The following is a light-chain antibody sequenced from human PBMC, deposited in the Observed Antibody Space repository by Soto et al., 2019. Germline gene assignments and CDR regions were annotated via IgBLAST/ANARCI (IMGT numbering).Light chain of an antibody. V-gene: IGKV3-20*01. J-gene: IGKJ3*01. CDR3: HQYGLSPPYT. CDR1: RSVDSNY. Sequence: IVLTPSPGPLSFSPGARATLSCRASRSVDSNYLAWYQHKPGQAPRLLIYGASTRATGIPDRFSGSGSGTDFTLTISRLEPEDFAVYYCHQYGLSPPYTFGPGTKVDIK. CDR2: GAS.